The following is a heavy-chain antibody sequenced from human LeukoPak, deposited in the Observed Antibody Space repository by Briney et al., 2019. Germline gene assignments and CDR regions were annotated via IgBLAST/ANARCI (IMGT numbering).Heavy chain of an antibody. Sequence: GGSLRLSCAASGFSFSSYWMSWVRQAPGKGLEWVATIRQDGSERHSVDFVEGRFTISRDNAKNSLYLQMNSLRGDDTAVYYCARGEYYFDGGYWGQGTLVTVSS. V-gene: IGHV3-7*03. CDR2: IRQDGSER. J-gene: IGHJ4*02. D-gene: IGHD3-22*01. CDR3: ARGEYYFDGGY. CDR1: GFSFSSYW.